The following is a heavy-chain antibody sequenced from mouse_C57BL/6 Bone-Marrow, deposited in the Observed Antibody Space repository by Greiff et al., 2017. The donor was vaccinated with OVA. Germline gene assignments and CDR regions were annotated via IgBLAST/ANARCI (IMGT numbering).Heavy chain of an antibody. V-gene: IGHV14-4*01. Sequence: VQLQQSGAELVRPGASVKLSCTASGFNIKDDYMHWVKERPEQGLEWIGWIDPENGDTEYASKFQGNATITADTSSKTVYLHISSLTSEDTAVYYCTTYRYWGQGTTLTVSS. CDR1: GFNIKDDY. J-gene: IGHJ2*01. CDR3: TTYRY. CDR2: IDPENGDT.